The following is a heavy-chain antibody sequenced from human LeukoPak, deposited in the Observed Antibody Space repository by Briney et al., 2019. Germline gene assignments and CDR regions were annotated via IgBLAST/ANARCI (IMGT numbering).Heavy chain of an antibody. J-gene: IGHJ4*02. CDR2: INTDGTVT. D-gene: IGHD6-19*01. V-gene: IGHV3-74*01. CDR1: GLTFSKYW. Sequence: GGSLRLSCAPSGLTFSKYWMLWVCQAPGKGLESVSRINTDGTVTTYADSVKGRFTVSRDNADNTMFLQMNSVRDEDAAVYYCATKQWLAPPPDSWGQGTPVTVSS. CDR3: ATKQWLAPPPDS.